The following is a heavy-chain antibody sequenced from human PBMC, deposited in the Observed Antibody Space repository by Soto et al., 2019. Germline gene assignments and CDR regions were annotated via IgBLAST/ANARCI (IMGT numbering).Heavy chain of an antibody. Sequence: EVQLVESGGGVVQPGGSLRRSCAASGFIFSDHYMDWVRQAPGKGLEWVCRSRNKVKSYTTEYAAFVKGRVTISRDDSNHSLYLQMNSLKTEDTAMDYCASGYCSGDNGYASPGNYWGQGTLVTVSS. V-gene: IGHV3-72*01. CDR2: SRNKVKSYTT. D-gene: IGHD2-15*01. CDR3: ASGYCSGDNGYASPGNY. CDR1: GFIFSDHY. J-gene: IGHJ4*02.